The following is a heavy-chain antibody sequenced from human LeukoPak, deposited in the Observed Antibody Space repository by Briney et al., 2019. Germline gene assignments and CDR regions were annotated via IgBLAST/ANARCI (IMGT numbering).Heavy chain of an antibody. Sequence: GSLRLSCAASGFTFSSYEMNWVRQAPGKGLEWVSYISSSGSTIYYADSVKGRFTISRDNAKNSLYLQMNSLRAEDTAVYYCAREVVAAGFDYWGQGTLVTVSS. J-gene: IGHJ4*02. CDR2: ISSSGSTI. CDR3: AREVVAAGFDY. CDR1: GFTFSSYE. V-gene: IGHV3-48*03. D-gene: IGHD2-15*01.